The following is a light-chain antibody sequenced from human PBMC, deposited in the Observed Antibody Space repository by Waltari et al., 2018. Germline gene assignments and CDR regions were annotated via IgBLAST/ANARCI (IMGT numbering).Light chain of an antibody. CDR2: DND. CDR1: NPNLGSHP. J-gene: IGLJ1*01. CDR3: AAWDDSLNGYV. Sequence: QSVLTQSPSASGTPGQRVTISCSGSNPNLGSHPATWYQQLPGPAPKLLIYDNDQRLSGVPDRFSGSTSGSSASLAISWLQSEDEAEYYCAAWDDSLNGYVFGTGTKVTVL. V-gene: IGLV1-44*01.